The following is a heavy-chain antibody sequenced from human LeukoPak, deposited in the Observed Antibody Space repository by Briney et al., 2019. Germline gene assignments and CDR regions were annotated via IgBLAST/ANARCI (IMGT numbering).Heavy chain of an antibody. D-gene: IGHD3-22*01. Sequence: SETLSLTCTVSGGSISSGGYYWSWIRQHPGKGLEWIGYIFYSGSTYYNPSLKSRVTLSVDTSKNQSSLKLSSVTAADTAVYYCATSPNYYGSSGSFWGFDPWGQGTLVTVSS. CDR2: IFYSGST. V-gene: IGHV4-31*03. J-gene: IGHJ5*02. CDR3: ATSPNYYGSSGSFWGFDP. CDR1: GGSISSGGYY.